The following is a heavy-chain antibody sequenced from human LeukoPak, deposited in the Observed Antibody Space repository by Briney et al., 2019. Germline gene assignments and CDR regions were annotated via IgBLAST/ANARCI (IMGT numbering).Heavy chain of an antibody. V-gene: IGHV1-69*05. CDR1: GGTFSSYA. CDR2: IIPIFGTA. D-gene: IGHD6-13*01. CDR3: AKDNGYSSTREDY. Sequence: LVKVSCKASGGTFSSYAISWVRQAPGQGLEWMGRIIPIFGTANYAQKFQGRVTITTDESTSTAYMELSSLRSEDTAVYYCAKDNGYSSTREDYWGQGTLVTVSS. J-gene: IGHJ4*02.